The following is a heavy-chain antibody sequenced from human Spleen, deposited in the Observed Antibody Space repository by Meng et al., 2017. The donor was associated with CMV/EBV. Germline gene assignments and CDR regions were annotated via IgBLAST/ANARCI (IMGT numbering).Heavy chain of an antibody. V-gene: IGHV3-53*01. D-gene: IGHD3-3*01. CDR1: GFIVSSDN. CDR2: LYIDGST. J-gene: IGHJ4*02. Sequence: GESLKISCAASGFIVSSDNMNWVRQSPGKGLEWVSILYIDGSTSYAASVKGRFTISRDISKNTLNLQMNSLGDEDTAVYYCARAPTQYYDFWSGYYDYWGQGTLVTVSS. CDR3: ARAPTQYYDFWSGYYDY.